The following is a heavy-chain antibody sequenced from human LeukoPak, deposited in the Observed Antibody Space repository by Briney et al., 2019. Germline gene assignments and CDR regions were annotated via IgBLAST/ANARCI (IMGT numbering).Heavy chain of an antibody. J-gene: IGHJ3*02. V-gene: IGHV3-66*01. D-gene: IGHD3-22*01. Sequence: PGGSLRLSCSASGFPFSSYAMHWVRQAPGKGLEWVSVIYSGGSTYYADSVKGRFTISRDNSKNTLYLQMNSLRAEDTAVYYCARARSSGYYDAFDIWGQGTMVTVSS. CDR2: IYSGGST. CDR1: GFPFSSYA. CDR3: ARARSSGYYDAFDI.